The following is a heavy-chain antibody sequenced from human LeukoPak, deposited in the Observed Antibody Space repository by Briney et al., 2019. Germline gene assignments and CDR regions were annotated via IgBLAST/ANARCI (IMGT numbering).Heavy chain of an antibody. Sequence: GGSLRLSCAASGFTPSDYYMSWIRQAPGKGLEWVSYSSSSGSTIYYVDSVKGRFAISRDNAKNSPYLQMNSLRAEDTAVYYCARRRDFIDYWGQGTLVTVSS. CDR1: GFTPSDYY. J-gene: IGHJ4*02. D-gene: IGHD3/OR15-3a*01. CDR3: ARRRDFIDY. V-gene: IGHV3-11*01. CDR2: SSSSGSTI.